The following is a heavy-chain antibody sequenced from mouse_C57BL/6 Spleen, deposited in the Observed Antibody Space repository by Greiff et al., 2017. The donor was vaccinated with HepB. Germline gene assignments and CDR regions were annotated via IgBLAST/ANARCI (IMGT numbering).Heavy chain of an antibody. CDR3: ARGGNYGSSLYYFDY. J-gene: IGHJ2*01. CDR2: IDPSDSYT. V-gene: IGHV1-50*01. CDR1: GYTFTSYW. Sequence: VQLQQPGAELVKPGASVKLSCKASGYTFTSYWMQWVKQRPGQGLEWIGEIDPSDSYTNYNQKFKGKATLTVDTSSSTADMQLSSLTSEDSAVYYCARGGNYGSSLYYFDYWGQGTTLTVSS. D-gene: IGHD1-1*01.